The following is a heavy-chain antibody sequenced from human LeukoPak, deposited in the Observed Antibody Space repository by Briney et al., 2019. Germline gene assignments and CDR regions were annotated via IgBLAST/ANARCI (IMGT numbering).Heavy chain of an antibody. CDR3: ARVTGAWYFDL. J-gene: IGHJ2*01. V-gene: IGHV4-38-2*02. D-gene: IGHD7-27*01. CDR1: GYSISSGYY. Sequence: SETLSLTCTVSGYSISSGYYWGWIRQPPGKGLEWIGSIYQSGSTYYNPSLKSRVTISVDTSKNQCSLKLSSVTAADTAMYYCARVTGAWYFDLWGRGTLVTVSS. CDR2: IYQSGST.